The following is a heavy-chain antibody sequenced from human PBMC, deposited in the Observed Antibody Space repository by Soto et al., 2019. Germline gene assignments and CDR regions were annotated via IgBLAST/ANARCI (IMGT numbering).Heavy chain of an antibody. CDR1: GFSLSTSGVG. Sequence: QITLKESGPTLVKPTQTLTLTCTFSGFSLSTSGVGVGWIRQPPGKALEWLALIYWDDDKRYSPSLKSRLTITKDTSKHQVVLTMTNMDPVDTATYYCAHNSPLNCSGGSCYPWYFDYWGQGTLVTVSS. D-gene: IGHD2-15*01. V-gene: IGHV2-5*02. J-gene: IGHJ4*02. CDR2: IYWDDDK. CDR3: AHNSPLNCSGGSCYPWYFDY.